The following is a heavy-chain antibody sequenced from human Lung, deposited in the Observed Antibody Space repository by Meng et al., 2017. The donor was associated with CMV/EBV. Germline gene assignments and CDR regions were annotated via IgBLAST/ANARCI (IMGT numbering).Heavy chain of an antibody. V-gene: IGHV4-4*02. CDR2: IPHRGSS. J-gene: IGHJ1*01. CDR1: GYSSTNHNW. CDR3: LRRSGGSV. Sequence: VELRGADPPQCKPSETLSLTSAGPGYSSTNHNWWSWVRQPPGKGLEWIGEIPHRGSSAYNPSLKSRVSMSIDKSKNQFSLKLTSVTAADTAVYHCLRRSGGSVWGQGTLVTVSS. D-gene: IGHD3-10*01.